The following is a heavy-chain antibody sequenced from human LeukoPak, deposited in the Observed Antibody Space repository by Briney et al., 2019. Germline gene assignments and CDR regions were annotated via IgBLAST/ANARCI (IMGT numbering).Heavy chain of an antibody. CDR3: ARDRDDSSGYSPFDD. Sequence: PGGSLRLSCAASGFTFSSYSMNWVRQATGKGPEWVSSISRSSSYIDYADSVKGRFTISRHNAKKSLYLQMKSLRVENTAVYYCARDRDDSSGYSPFDDWGQGTLVTGSS. V-gene: IGHV3-21*01. CDR2: ISRSSSYI. D-gene: IGHD3-22*01. J-gene: IGHJ4*02. CDR1: GFTFSSYS.